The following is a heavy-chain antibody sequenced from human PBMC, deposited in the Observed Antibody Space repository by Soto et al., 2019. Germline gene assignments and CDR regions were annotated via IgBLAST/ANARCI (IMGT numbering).Heavy chain of an antibody. CDR3: AKDYSSSRGRRGYYYGMDV. CDR1: GFTFDDYT. J-gene: IGHJ6*02. Sequence: GGSLRLSCAASGFTFDDYTMHWVRQAPGKGLEWVSLISWDGGSTYYADSVKGRFTISRDNSKNSLYLQMNSLRTEDTALYYCAKDYSSSRGRRGYYYGMDVWGQGTTVTVSS. V-gene: IGHV3-43*01. CDR2: ISWDGGST. D-gene: IGHD6-6*01.